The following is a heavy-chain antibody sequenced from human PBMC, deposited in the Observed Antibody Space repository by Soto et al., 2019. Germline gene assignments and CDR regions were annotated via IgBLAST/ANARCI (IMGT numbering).Heavy chain of an antibody. CDR1: GGSFSGYY. V-gene: IGHV4-34*01. J-gene: IGHJ4*02. Sequence: LSLTCAVYGGSFSGYYWSWIRQPPGKGLEWIGEINHSGSTNYNPSLESRVTISVDTSKNQFSLKLSSVTAADTAVYYCARSPAGYCSSTSCYFLVRGVRYFDYWGQGTQVTVSS. CDR3: ARSPAGYCSSTSCYFLVRGVRYFDY. CDR2: INHSGST. D-gene: IGHD2-2*01.